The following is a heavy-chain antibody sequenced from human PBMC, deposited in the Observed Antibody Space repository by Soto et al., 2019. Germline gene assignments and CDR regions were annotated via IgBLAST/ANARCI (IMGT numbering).Heavy chain of an antibody. CDR3: ASPVRFSSSGELN. CDR1: GGSITSGDYY. D-gene: IGHD6-6*01. V-gene: IGHV4-30-4*01. J-gene: IGHJ4*02. CDR2: IFYSGTT. Sequence: PSETLSLTCTVSGGSITSGDYYWNWIRQSPGKGLEWIGHIFYSGTTDYNPSLKSRAAISLDTAKNQVSLELSSVTAADTAVYYCASPVRFSSSGELNWGQGTLVTVSS.